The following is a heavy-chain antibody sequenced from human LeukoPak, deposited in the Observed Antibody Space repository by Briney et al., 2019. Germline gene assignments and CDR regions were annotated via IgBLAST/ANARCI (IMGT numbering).Heavy chain of an antibody. CDR3: ARYGDYVGWFDP. D-gene: IGHD4-17*01. CDR2: IYSGGST. V-gene: IGHV3-53*01. J-gene: IGHJ5*02. Sequence: GGSLRLSCAASGFTVSSNYMSWVRQAPGKGLEWVSVIYSGGSTYYADSVKDRFTISRDNSKNTLYLQMNSLRAEDTAVYYCARYGDYVGWFDPWGQGTLVTVSS. CDR1: GFTVSSNY.